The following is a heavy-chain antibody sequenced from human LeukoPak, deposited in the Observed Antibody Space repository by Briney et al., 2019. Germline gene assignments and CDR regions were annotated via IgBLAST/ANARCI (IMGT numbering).Heavy chain of an antibody. CDR2: ISSSGSTI. J-gene: IGHJ3*02. V-gene: IGHV3-11*04. CDR1: GFTFSDYY. D-gene: IGHD4-17*01. Sequence: PGGSLRLSCAASGFTFSDYYMSWIRQAPGKGLEGVSYISSSGSTIYYADSVKGRFTISRDNAKNSLYLQMNSLRAEDTAVYYCARDQQSYGDYDAFDIWGQGTMVTVSS. CDR3: ARDQQSYGDYDAFDI.